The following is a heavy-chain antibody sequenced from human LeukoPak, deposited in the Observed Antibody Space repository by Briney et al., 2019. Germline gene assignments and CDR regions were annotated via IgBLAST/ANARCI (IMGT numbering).Heavy chain of an antibody. CDR2: INPNSGGS. V-gene: IGHV1-2*02. CDR3: ARVSIAAAPPTD. CDR1: GYTFTGYY. J-gene: IGHJ4*02. Sequence: GASVTVSCKASGYTFTGYYMHWVRQAPGQGLEWMGWINPNSGGSNYAQKFQGRVTMTRDTSISTAYMELSRLRSDDTAVYYCARVSIAAAPPTDWGQGTLVTVSS. D-gene: IGHD6-13*01.